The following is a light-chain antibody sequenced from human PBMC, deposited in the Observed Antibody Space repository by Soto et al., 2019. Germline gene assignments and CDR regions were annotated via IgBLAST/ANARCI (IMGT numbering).Light chain of an antibody. V-gene: IGKV2D-29*01. Sequence: VLTQTPLSLPVTPGQPASISCKSSQSLLHSDGRTYVYWYVQRRGQPPRRLIYEVSNRVFGVPDRFGGSGAGTDFTLEISRVEAEDVGIYYCMQSSHWPLTFGGGTKVDIK. J-gene: IGKJ4*01. CDR3: MQSSHWPLT. CDR2: EVS. CDR1: QSLLHSDGRTY.